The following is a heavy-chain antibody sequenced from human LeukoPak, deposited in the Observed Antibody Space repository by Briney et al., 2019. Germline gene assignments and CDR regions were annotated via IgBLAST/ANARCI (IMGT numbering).Heavy chain of an antibody. CDR1: GGSISSYY. CDR2: IYYSGST. V-gene: IGHV4-59*01. Sequence: SETLSLTCTVSGGSISSYYWSWIRQPPGKGLEWNGYIYYSGSTNYNPSLKSRVTISVDTSKYQFSLKLSSVTAADTAVYYCARRSYYYDSSGYLSNWFDPWGQGTLVTVSS. D-gene: IGHD3-22*01. J-gene: IGHJ5*02. CDR3: ARRSYYYDSSGYLSNWFDP.